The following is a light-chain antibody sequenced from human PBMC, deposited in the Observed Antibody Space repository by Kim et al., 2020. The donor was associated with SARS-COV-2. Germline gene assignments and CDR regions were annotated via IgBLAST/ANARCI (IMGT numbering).Light chain of an antibody. Sequence: SASVGDRVTITCRASQSISTYLHWYQQKPGKAPKRLIYAASTLQTEVPSRFSGGGSGTDFTLTISSLQPEDFATYYCQQSYSSWTFGQGTKVDIK. V-gene: IGKV1-39*01. CDR2: AAS. CDR3: QQSYSSWT. J-gene: IGKJ1*01. CDR1: QSISTY.